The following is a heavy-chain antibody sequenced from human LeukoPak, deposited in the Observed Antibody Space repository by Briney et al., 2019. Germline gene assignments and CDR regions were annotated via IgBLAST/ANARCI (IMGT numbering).Heavy chain of an antibody. CDR3: ARFNSGSYQHYFDY. J-gene: IGHJ4*02. CDR1: GGSFTNYY. V-gene: IGHV4-34*01. CDR2: INHSGST. Sequence: SETLSLTCAVYGGSFTNYYWSWIRQPPGKGLEWIGEINHSGSTKYNPSLKSRVTISIDTSKNQFSLKLSPVTAADTAVYYCARFNSGSYQHYFDYWGQGTLVTVSS. D-gene: IGHD1-26*01.